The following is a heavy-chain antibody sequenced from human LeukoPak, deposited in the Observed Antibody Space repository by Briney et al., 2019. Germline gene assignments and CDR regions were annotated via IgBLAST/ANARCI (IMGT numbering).Heavy chain of an antibody. D-gene: IGHD3-16*01. CDR2: IYHSGST. J-gene: IGHJ4*02. CDR3: ARQLLGGGCYY. Sequence: SETLSLTCTVSGYSISSGYYWGWIRQPPGKGLEWIGSIYHSGSTYYNPSLKSRVTISVDTSKSQFSLKLSSVTAADTAMYYCARQLLGGGCYYWGQGTLVTVP. V-gene: IGHV4-38-2*02. CDR1: GYSISSGYY.